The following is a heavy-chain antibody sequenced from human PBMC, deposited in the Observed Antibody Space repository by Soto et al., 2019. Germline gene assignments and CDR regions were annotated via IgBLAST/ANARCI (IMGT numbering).Heavy chain of an antibody. V-gene: IGHV1-8*01. D-gene: IGHD6-13*01. CDR3: ARGRVSSWYGNYYYYMDV. Sequence: ASVKVSCKASGYTFTSYDINWVRQATGQGLEWMGWVNPNSGNTGYAQKFQGRVTMTRNTSISTAYMELSSLRFEDTAVYYCARGRVSSWYGNYYYYMDVWGKGTTVTVSS. CDR2: VNPNSGNT. CDR1: GYTFTSYD. J-gene: IGHJ6*03.